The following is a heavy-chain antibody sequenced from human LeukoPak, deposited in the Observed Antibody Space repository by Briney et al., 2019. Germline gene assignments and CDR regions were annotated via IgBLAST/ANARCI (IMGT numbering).Heavy chain of an antibody. CDR3: ARAPSEIGGYYPEYFRH. CDR1: GFTFSSYW. V-gene: IGHV3-74*01. D-gene: IGHD3-22*01. Sequence: GGSLRLSCAASGFTFSSYWMHWVRQAPGKGLVWVSRIKSDGSTRYADSVKGRFTISRDNAKNTVSLQMNNLRAEDTGVYYCARAPSEIGGYYPEYFRHWGQGTLVTVSP. J-gene: IGHJ1*01. CDR2: IKSDGST.